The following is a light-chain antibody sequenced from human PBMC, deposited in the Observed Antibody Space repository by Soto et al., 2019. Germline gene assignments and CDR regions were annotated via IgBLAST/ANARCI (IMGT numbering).Light chain of an antibody. J-gene: IGLJ1*01. V-gene: IGLV3-21*02. CDR1: DIASKS. CDR3: QVWDSSSDHYV. CDR2: DDN. Sequence: SYELTQPPSVSVAPGQTARISCGGNDIASKSVHWSQQKPGQAPVLVVYDDNDRPSGIPERLSGSNSGDTATLTISRVEAGDEADYYCQVWDSSSDHYVFGSGTKLTV.